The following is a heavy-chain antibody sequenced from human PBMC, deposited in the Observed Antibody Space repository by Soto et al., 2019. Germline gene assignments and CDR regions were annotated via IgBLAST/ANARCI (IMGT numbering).Heavy chain of an antibody. D-gene: IGHD4-17*01. CDR2: IYYGGST. Sequence: PSETLSLTCTVSGDSIINGHYWSWIRQPPGKGLEWIGYIYYGGSTNYSPSLKSRVTISVDTSKNQFSLNLSSVSAADTAVYYCARETYGDYVGYFDPWGQGIQVTVSS. CDR3: ARETYGDYVGYFDP. V-gene: IGHV4-59*11. CDR1: GDSIINGHY. J-gene: IGHJ5*02.